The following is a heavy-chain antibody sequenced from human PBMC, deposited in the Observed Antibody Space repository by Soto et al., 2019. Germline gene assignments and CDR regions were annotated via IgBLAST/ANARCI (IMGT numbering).Heavy chain of an antibody. D-gene: IGHD6-6*01. CDR2: IYYSGST. CDR3: ARYLSIAAPAGCIDL. V-gene: IGHV4-59*01. Sequence: PSETLSLTCSGSGGSISPYCWSLIRHRPGKGLEWIGYIYYSGSTNYNPSLKSRATMSVDTPKNQFSLKLSSVSAADTAVYYCARYLSIAAPAGCIDLWGPGILVTVSS. J-gene: IGHJ5*02. CDR1: GGSISPYC.